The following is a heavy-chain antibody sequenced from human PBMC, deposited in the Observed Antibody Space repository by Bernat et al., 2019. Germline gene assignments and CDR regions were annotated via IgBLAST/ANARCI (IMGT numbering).Heavy chain of an antibody. Sequence: QVQLQESGPGLVKPSQTLSLTCTVSGGSISSGGYYWSWIRQHPGKGLEWIGYIYYSGRTYYNPSLKSRVTISVDTSKNKFSLKMSCVTAADTAVYYCARLRWLKYHYLDYWGQGTLVTVSS. V-gene: IGHV4-31*03. D-gene: IGHD5-24*01. CDR1: GGSISSGGYY. CDR3: ARLRWLKYHYLDY. J-gene: IGHJ4*02. CDR2: IYYSGRT.